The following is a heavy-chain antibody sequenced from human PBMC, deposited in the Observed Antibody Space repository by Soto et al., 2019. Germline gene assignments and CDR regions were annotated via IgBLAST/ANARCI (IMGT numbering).Heavy chain of an antibody. J-gene: IGHJ4*02. D-gene: IGHD1-1*01. CDR3: VRDIYRSATMTCLDH. V-gene: IGHV3-23*01. CDR2: ISDTGGDS. CDR1: GFTFINYA. Sequence: PGGSLRLSCEASGFTFINYAMSWVRQSPGKGLEWVSSISDTGGDSYYADSMDGRFTVSRDNSKNTLYLQINSLRAEDTAIYYCVRDIYRSATMTCLDHWGQGDLVTVSS.